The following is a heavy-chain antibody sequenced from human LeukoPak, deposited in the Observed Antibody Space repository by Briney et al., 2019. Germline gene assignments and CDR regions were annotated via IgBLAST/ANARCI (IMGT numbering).Heavy chain of an antibody. CDR1: GASINSGSYY. J-gene: IGHJ4*02. CDR3: ARGFGIIPGYSSSWLLKPNDY. CDR2: IYSRGNT. Sequence: PSQTLSLTCTVSGASINSGSYYWSWIRQPAGKGLEWIGRIYSRGNTNYNPSLKSQVTISVDTSKNQFSLKLSSVTAADTAVYYCARGFGIIPGYSSSWLLKPNDYWGQGTLVTVSS. D-gene: IGHD6-13*01. V-gene: IGHV4-61*02.